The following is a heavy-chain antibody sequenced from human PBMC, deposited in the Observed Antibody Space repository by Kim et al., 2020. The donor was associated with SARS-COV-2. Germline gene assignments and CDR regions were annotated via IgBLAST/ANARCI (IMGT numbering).Heavy chain of an antibody. Sequence: GGSGNTNYADSVKGRFTISRDNSKNTLYLQMNSLRAEDTAVYYCAKTQGYCDYWGQGTLLTVSS. V-gene: IGHV3-23*01. D-gene: IGHD3-22*01. CDR2: GGSGNT. J-gene: IGHJ4*02. CDR3: AKTQGYCDY.